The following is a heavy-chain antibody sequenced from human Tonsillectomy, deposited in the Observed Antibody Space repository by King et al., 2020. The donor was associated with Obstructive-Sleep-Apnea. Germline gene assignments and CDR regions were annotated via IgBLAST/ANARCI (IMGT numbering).Heavy chain of an antibody. D-gene: IGHD1-26*01. CDR2: VNRDGSHT. CDR1: GFTFKTYW. Sequence: VQLVESGGGLVQPGGSLRLSCVVSGFTFKTYWMHWVRQAPGKGLVWVSRVNRDGSHTNYADSVKGRFTISRDNTKNTLFMQMNSLRAEDTAMYYCARVLSTTLVGPTSTFDYWGQGTLVTVSS. J-gene: IGHJ4*02. V-gene: IGHV3-74*01. CDR3: ARVLSTTLVGPTSTFDY.